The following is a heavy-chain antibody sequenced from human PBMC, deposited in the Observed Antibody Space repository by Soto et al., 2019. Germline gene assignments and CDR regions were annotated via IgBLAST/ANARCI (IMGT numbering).Heavy chain of an antibody. V-gene: IGHV3-49*03. D-gene: IGHD3-3*01. CDR1: GFTLGDCG. Sequence: GSLRLTCTAAGFTLGDCGKSWFRQAPGPGKEWVGFIRSKAYGGTTEYAASVKGRFTISRDDSKSIAYLQMNSLKTEDTAVDYGTRFTIFGVVIIPSDAFDIWGQGPMVTVSS. CDR3: TRFTIFGVVIIPSDAFDI. CDR2: IRSKAYGGTT. J-gene: IGHJ3*02.